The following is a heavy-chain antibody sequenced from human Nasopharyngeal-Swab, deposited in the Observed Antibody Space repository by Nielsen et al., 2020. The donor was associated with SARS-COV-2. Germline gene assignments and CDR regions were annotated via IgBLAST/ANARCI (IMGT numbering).Heavy chain of an antibody. J-gene: IGHJ4*02. V-gene: IGHV3-7*03. CDR3: ARGEWRWRY. D-gene: IGHD3-3*01. CDR1: GFTFSNYW. Sequence: GGSLRLSCAASGFTFSNYWMTWVRQAPGKGLEWVANIKEDGSEKSYVDSVKGRFTISRDNAKSSLSLQTNSLRGEDTAVYYCARGEWRWRYWGRGTLVTVSS. CDR2: IKEDGSEK.